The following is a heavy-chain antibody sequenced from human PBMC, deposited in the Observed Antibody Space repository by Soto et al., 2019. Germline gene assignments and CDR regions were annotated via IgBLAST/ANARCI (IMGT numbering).Heavy chain of an antibody. V-gene: IGHV4-30-4*01. D-gene: IGHD5-12*01. CDR2: IPSRGRP. J-gene: IGHJ5*02. Sequence: NPSETLSLTXSVSGASVAGGSYYWSWVRQPPGKGLEWIGYIPSRGRPFYNPSLTSRGTISADTSKNQLSLQLTSVTAADTAVYYCARDTYSGYDFGLWGQGTLVTVSS. CDR3: ARDTYSGYDFGL. CDR1: GASVAGGSYY.